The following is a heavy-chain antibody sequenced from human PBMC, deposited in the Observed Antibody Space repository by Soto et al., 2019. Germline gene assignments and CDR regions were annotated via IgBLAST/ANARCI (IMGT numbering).Heavy chain of an antibody. J-gene: IGHJ6*02. V-gene: IGHV1-69*13. Sequence: SVKVSCKASGGTFSSYAISWVRQAPGQGLEWMGGIIPIFGTANYAQKFQGRVTITADESTSTAYMELSSLRSEDTAVYYCARGSAGSNYDSYYYYYYGMDVWRQGTTVTVSS. CDR2: IIPIFGTA. D-gene: IGHD4-4*01. CDR3: ARGSAGSNYDSYYYYYYGMDV. CDR1: GGTFSSYA.